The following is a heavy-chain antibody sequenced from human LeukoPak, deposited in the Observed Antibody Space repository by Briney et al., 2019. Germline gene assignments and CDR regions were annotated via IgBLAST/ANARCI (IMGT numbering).Heavy chain of an antibody. CDR3: ARSHYYGSGSILYYFPY. Sequence: SVKVSCKASGGTFSSYAISRVRQAPGQGLEWMGRIIPIFGIANYAQKFQGRVTITADKSASTAYMELSSLRSEDTAVYYCARSHYYGSGSILYYFPYWGQGTLVTVSS. V-gene: IGHV1-69*04. D-gene: IGHD3-10*01. CDR1: GGTFSSYA. J-gene: IGHJ4*02. CDR2: IIPIFGIA.